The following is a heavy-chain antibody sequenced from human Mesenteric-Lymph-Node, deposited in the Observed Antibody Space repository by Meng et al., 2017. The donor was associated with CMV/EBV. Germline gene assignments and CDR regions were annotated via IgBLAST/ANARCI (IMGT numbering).Heavy chain of an antibody. V-gene: IGHV1-2*02. D-gene: IGHD2-2*02. CDR1: GYTFTGYY. J-gene: IGHJ4*02. CDR3: AREDCSSTSCYTGGFDY. CDR2: INPNSGGT. Sequence: ASVKVSCKASGYTFTGYYMHWVRQAPGQGLEWMGWINPNSGGTNYAQKFQGRVTMTRDTSISTAYMELSRLRSDDTAVYYCAREDCSSTSCYTGGFDYWGQGTLVTVSS.